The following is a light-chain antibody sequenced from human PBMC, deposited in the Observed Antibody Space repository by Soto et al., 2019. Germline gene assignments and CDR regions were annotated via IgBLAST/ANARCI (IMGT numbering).Light chain of an antibody. Sequence: EIVLTQSPGTLSLSPGERATLSCRASQSVSSNYLAWYQQKPGQAPRLRIYGTSSRATGIPDRFSGSGSGTDFTLTISRLEPEDFAVYYCQQYSSSRTFGQGTKLEI. V-gene: IGKV3-20*01. CDR2: GTS. CDR1: QSVSSNY. J-gene: IGKJ2*01. CDR3: QQYSSSRT.